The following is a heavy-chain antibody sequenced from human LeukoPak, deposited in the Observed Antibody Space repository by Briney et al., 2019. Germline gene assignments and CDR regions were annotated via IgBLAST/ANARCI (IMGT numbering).Heavy chain of an antibody. J-gene: IGHJ4*02. V-gene: IGHV3-11*04. Sequence: GGSLRLSCAASGFTLSDYSMTWIRQAPGKGLEWVSYMSRSGSSMYYADSVKGRFTISRDNAKNSVYLQMNSLGAEDTAVYYCARGLIETGPTFDYWGQGTRVTVSS. CDR2: MSRSGSSM. CDR3: ARGLIETGPTFDY. CDR1: GFTLSDYS. D-gene: IGHD1-7*01.